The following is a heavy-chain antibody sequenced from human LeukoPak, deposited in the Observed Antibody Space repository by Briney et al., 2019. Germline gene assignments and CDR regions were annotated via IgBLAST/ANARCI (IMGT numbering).Heavy chain of an antibody. V-gene: IGHV3-64D*09. Sequence: GGSLRLSCSASGFTFSSYAMHWVWQAPGKGLEHVSVISSNGGSTYYADSVKGRFTISRDNSKNTLYLQMISLRAEDTALYYCVKEFYDGTGYYYEEERSLDYWGQGTLVTVSS. J-gene: IGHJ4*02. CDR1: GFTFSSYA. D-gene: IGHD3-22*01. CDR3: VKEFYDGTGYYYEEERSLDY. CDR2: ISSNGGST.